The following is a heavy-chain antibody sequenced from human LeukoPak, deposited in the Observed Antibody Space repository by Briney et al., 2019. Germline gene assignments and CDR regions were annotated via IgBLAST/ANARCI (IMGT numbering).Heavy chain of an antibody. CDR2: IIPIFGTA. CDR3: ARASVVTIYNWFDP. D-gene: IGHD4-23*01. V-gene: IGHV1-69*05. J-gene: IGHJ5*02. Sequence: ASVKVSCKASGGTFSSYAISWVRQAPGQGLEWMGGIIPIFGTANYVQKFQGRVTITTDESTSTAYMELSGLRSEDTAVYYCARASVVTIYNWFDPWGQGTLVTVSS. CDR1: GGTFSSYA.